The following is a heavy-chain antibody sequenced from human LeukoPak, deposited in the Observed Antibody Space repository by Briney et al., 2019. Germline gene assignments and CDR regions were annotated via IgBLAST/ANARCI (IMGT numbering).Heavy chain of an antibody. CDR3: ARDSPERGYSYGPLDNYFDY. V-gene: IGHV3-7*01. CDR2: INQDGSDT. D-gene: IGHD5-18*01. CDR1: GFTFSSYW. J-gene: IGHJ4*02. Sequence: GGSLRLSCAASGFTFSSYWMIWVRQAPGKGLEWVANINQDGSDTYPVDSVKGRFTISRDNSTNSLYLQMNSLRADDTAVYYCARDSPERGYSYGPLDNYFDYWGQGSLVTVSS.